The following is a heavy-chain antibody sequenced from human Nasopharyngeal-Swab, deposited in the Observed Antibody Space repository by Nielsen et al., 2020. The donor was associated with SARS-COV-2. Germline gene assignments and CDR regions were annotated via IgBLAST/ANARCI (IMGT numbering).Heavy chain of an antibody. CDR2: SSANNGNT. D-gene: IGHD6-19*01. V-gene: IGHV1-18*01. CDR3: ARDQWLVHDLDY. Sequence: WVRQDPGQGREWVGGSSANNGNTNYAQKFRGRVTMTTDTATSTAYMELRSLRSDDSAIYYRARDQWLVHDLDYWGQGTRVTVSS. J-gene: IGHJ4*01.